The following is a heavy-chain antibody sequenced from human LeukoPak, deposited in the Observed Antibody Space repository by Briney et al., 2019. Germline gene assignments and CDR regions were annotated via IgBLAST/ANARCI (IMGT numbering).Heavy chain of an antibody. J-gene: IGHJ4*02. CDR3: ASQAVVTPMG. CDR2: IYYSGST. Sequence: SETLSLTCTVSGGSISTYYWSWIRQPPGKGLEWIGSIYYSGSTYYNPSLKSRVTISVDTSKIQFSLKLSSVTAADTAVYYCASQAVVTPMGWGQGTLVTVSS. V-gene: IGHV4-59*12. CDR1: GGSISTYY. D-gene: IGHD4-23*01.